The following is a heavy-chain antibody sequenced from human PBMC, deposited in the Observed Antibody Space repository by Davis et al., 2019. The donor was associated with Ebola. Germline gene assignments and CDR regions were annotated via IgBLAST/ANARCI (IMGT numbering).Heavy chain of an antibody. J-gene: IGHJ6*04. V-gene: IGHV4-30-4*07. D-gene: IGHD4-11*01. CDR1: DGSISSGIYS. CDR3: ARGLTTVNTWGYYYYGMDV. CDR2: IYSSGST. Sequence: SETLSLTCAVSDGSISSGIYSWSWIRQPPGKGLEWIGYIYSSGSTNYNPSPKSRVTITVDTSKNQFSLKLSSVTSADTAVYYCARGLTTVNTWGYYYYGMDVWGKGTTVTVSS.